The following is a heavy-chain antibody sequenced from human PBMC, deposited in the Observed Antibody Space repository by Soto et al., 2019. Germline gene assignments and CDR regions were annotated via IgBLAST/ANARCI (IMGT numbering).Heavy chain of an antibody. CDR1: GFTFSSYA. J-gene: IGHJ4*02. CDR2: ISGSGGST. Sequence: EVQLLESGGGLVQPGGSLRLSCAASGFTFSSYAMSWVRQAPGKGLEWVSAISGSGGSTYYADSVKGRFTISRDNSKNTLYLQMNSLRAEDTAVSYCAKDINDYGDYFPFDYWGQGTLVTVSS. CDR3: AKDINDYGDYFPFDY. D-gene: IGHD4-17*01. V-gene: IGHV3-23*01.